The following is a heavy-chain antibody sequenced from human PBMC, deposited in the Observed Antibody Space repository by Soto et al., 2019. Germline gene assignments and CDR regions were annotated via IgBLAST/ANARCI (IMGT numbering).Heavy chain of an antibody. J-gene: IGHJ5*02. CDR3: ARREQWLPNNWFDP. CDR1: GGSISSGDYY. D-gene: IGHD6-19*01. Sequence: PSETLSLTCTVSGGSISSGDYYWSWIRQPPGKGLEWIGYIYYSGSTYYNPSLKSRVTISVDTSKNQFSLKLSSVTAADTAVYYCARREQWLPNNWFDPWGQGTLVTVSS. CDR2: IYYSGST. V-gene: IGHV4-30-4*01.